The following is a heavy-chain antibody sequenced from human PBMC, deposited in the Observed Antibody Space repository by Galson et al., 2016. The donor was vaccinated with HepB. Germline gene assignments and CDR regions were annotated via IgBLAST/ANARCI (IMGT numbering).Heavy chain of an antibody. D-gene: IGHD3-10*01. CDR1: AGTFKNYA. J-gene: IGHJ4*02. Sequence: SLRLSCAVSAGTFKNYAMNWVRQAPGKGLEWVAAISGSGGRTSYEDCVRGRFTISRDNSKNTLFLRMNRVGVEDTAVYFCAKSGFFGELDKWGQGTGVVVSS. CDR3: AKSGFFGELDK. V-gene: IGHV3-23*01. CDR2: ISGSGGRT.